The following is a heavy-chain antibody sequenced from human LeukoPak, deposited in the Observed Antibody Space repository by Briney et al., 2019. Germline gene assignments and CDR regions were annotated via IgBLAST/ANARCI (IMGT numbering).Heavy chain of an antibody. CDR3: ARDSGWYRGDY. CDR2: IKPDGSEK. D-gene: IGHD6-19*01. Sequence: PGESLRLSCAASGITFSSSWMSWVRQAPGKGLEWVANIKPDGSEKNYVDSVKGRFTISRDNANNALYLQMNSLRAEDTAVYYCARDSGWYRGDYWGQGTLVTVSS. J-gene: IGHJ4*02. CDR1: GITFSSSW. V-gene: IGHV3-7*01.